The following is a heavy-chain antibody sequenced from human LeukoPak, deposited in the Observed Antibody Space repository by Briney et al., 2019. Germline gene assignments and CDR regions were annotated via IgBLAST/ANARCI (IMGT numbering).Heavy chain of an antibody. Sequence: GGSLRLSCAASGFTFRSYWMNWIRQAPGKGLEWVANIKQDGSEKYYVDSVKGRFTISRDNAKNSLYLQMNSLRAEDTAVFYCARGSRYYDFWSGPYYFDYWGQGTLVTVSS. D-gene: IGHD3-3*01. CDR3: ARGSRYYDFWSGPYYFDY. V-gene: IGHV3-7*04. CDR1: GFTFRSYW. J-gene: IGHJ4*02. CDR2: IKQDGSEK.